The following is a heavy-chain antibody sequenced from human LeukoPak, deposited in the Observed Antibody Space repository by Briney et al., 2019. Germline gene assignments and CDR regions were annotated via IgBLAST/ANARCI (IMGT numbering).Heavy chain of an antibody. CDR3: ARVGASDFWSGYYTGIDY. Sequence: GRSLRLSCAASGFTFSSYTMHWVRQAPGKGLEWVAVISSDGSNKYYADSVKGRFTISRDNSKNTLYLQMNSLRAEDTAVYYCARVGASDFWSGYYTGIDYWGQGTLVTVSS. D-gene: IGHD3-3*01. CDR1: GFTFSSYT. V-gene: IGHV3-30-3*01. J-gene: IGHJ4*02. CDR2: ISSDGSNK.